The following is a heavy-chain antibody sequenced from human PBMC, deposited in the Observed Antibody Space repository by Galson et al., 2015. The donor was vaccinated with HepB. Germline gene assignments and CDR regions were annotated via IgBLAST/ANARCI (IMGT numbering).Heavy chain of an antibody. CDR3: AKGPDCSDGGPCHGRHEY. Sequence: SLRLSCAASGFTFGGYGMHWVRQAPGKGLEWVALISSDGSHKYYVDSMRGRFTISRDSSKNTLYLQMNSLRAEDTAVYYCAKGPDCSDGGPCHGRHEYWGQGTLVTVSS. J-gene: IGHJ4*02. CDR2: ISSDGSHK. D-gene: IGHD2-15*01. CDR1: GFTFGGYG. V-gene: IGHV3-30*18.